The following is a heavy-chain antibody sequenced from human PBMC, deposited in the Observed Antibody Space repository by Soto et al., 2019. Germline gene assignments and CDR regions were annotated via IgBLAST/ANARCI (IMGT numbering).Heavy chain of an antibody. CDR3: ARHGAL. D-gene: IGHD3-10*01. V-gene: IGHV4-39*01. J-gene: IGHJ4*02. CDR1: NGSISTTSYN. Sequence: QMQLQESGPGLVKPSETLSLTCTVSNGSISTTSYNWGWIRQSPGKGLEWIGTIYYTGSTSYNPSLKCRVTIAVATSKNPFSLQVASVSAADTAVYYCARHGALWGQGTLVIVSS. CDR2: IYYTGST.